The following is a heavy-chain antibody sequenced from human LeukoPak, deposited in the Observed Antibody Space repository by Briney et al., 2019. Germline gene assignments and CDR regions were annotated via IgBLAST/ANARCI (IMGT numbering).Heavy chain of an antibody. CDR1: GFTFSGYA. CDR3: AKSYSGSYYVIDY. D-gene: IGHD1-26*01. V-gene: IGHV3-30-3*02. Sequence: PGWSLRLSCAASGFTFSGYAIHWVRQAPGKGLEWVALISYDGSNKYYADSVKGRFTISRDNSKNTLYLQMNSLRTEDTAVYYCAKSYSGSYYVIDYWGQGTLVTVSS. J-gene: IGHJ4*02. CDR2: ISYDGSNK.